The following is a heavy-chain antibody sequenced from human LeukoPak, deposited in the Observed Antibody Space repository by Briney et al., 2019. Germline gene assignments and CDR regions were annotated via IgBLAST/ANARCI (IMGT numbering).Heavy chain of an antibody. D-gene: IGHD3-16*01. Sequence: SETLSLTCTVSGGSISSSSYYWGWIRQPPGKGLEWIGSIYYSGSTYYNPSLKSRVTISVDTSKNQFSLKLSSVTAADTAVYYCAREWGQLGELDYWGQGTLVTVSS. CDR2: IYYSGST. CDR3: AREWGQLGELDY. CDR1: GGSISSSSYY. J-gene: IGHJ4*02. V-gene: IGHV4-39*02.